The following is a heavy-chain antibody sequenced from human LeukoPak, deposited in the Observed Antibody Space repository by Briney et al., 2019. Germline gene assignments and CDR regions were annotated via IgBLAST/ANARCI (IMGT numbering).Heavy chain of an antibody. J-gene: IGHJ4*02. V-gene: IGHV3-7*01. D-gene: IGHD6-19*01. Sequence: GGSLRLSCTVSGFTFSGVWMSWVRQAPGKGLEWVANIKPNGREKFYVDSVKGRFSISRDNAKNTLYLQMNSLRAEDTAVYYCASSQWASVAHNYWGQGVLVTVSS. CDR2: IKPNGREK. CDR3: ASSQWASVAHNY. CDR1: GFTFSGVW.